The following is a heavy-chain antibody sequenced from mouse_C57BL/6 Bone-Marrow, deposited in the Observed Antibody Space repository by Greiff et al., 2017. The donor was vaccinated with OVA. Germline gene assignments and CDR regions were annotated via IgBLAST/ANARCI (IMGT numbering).Heavy chain of an antibody. D-gene: IGHD1-1*01. CDR3: ASAFYYGSSYRYFDV. V-gene: IGHV5-4*03. CDR1: GFTFSSYA. J-gene: IGHJ1*03. CDR2: ISDGGSYT. Sequence: EVKLMESGGGLVKPGGSLKLSCAASGFTFSSYAMSWVRQTPEKRLEWVATISDGGSYTYYPDNVKGRFTISRDNAKNNLYLQMSHLKSEDTAMYYCASAFYYGSSYRYFDVWGTGTTVTVSS.